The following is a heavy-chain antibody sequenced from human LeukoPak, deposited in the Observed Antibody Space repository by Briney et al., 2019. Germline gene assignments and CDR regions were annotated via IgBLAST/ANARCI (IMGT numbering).Heavy chain of an antibody. V-gene: IGHV3-21*01. CDR2: ISSSSSYI. J-gene: IGHJ4*02. D-gene: IGHD3-22*01. CDR3: ARDQDSSGYCDY. CDR1: GFTFSSYS. Sequence: TGGSLRLSCAASGFTFSSYSMNWVRQAPGKGLEWVSSISSSSSYIYYADSVKGRFTISRDNAKNSLYLQMNSLRAEDTAVYYCARDQDSSGYCDYWGQGTPVTVSS.